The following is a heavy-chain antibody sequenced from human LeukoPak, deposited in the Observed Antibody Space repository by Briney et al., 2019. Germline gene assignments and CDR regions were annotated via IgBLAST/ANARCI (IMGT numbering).Heavy chain of an antibody. V-gene: IGHV1-69*05. CDR2: IIPIFGTA. CDR1: GGTFSSYA. J-gene: IGHJ6*03. Sequence: SVKVSCKASGGTFSSYAISWVRQAPGQGLEWMGGIIPIFGTANYAQKFQGRVTITTDESTSTAYMELSSLRSEDTAVCYCARGLYSYYYMDVWGKGTTVTVSS. D-gene: IGHD2-2*02. CDR3: ARGLYSYYYMDV.